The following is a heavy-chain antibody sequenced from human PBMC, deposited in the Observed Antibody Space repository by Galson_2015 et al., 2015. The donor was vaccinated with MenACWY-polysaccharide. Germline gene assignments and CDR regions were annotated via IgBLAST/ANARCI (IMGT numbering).Heavy chain of an antibody. Sequence: SLRLSCAASGFTFTNYAMNWVRQAPGKGLEWVSSIGGSGTTYYADSVKGRFTISRDNSKNTVYLQMNSLRAEDTAIYYCAKANSGGICTSGWACWFDPWGQGSLAIVSS. CDR2: IGGSGTT. V-gene: IGHV3-23*01. D-gene: IGHD2-15*01. CDR1: GFTFTNYA. CDR3: AKANSGGICTSGWACWFDP. J-gene: IGHJ5*02.